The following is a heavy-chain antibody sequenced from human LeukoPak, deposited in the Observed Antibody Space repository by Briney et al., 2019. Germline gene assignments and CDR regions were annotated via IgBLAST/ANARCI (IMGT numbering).Heavy chain of an antibody. V-gene: IGHV5-51*01. Sequence: GESLKISCKGSGYTFTNYWIGWVRQMPGKGLEWMGIIYPGDSDTRYSPSFQGQVTISADKSISTAYLQWNSLKASDTAMYYCARRHYSGTFCYCDYWGQGTLVTVSS. CDR1: GYTFTNYW. CDR3: ARRHYSGTFCYCDY. CDR2: IYPGDSDT. D-gene: IGHD1-26*01. J-gene: IGHJ4*02.